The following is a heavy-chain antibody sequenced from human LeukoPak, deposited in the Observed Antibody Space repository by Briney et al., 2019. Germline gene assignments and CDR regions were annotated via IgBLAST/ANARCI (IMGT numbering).Heavy chain of an antibody. CDR3: AKDLRATYYDFWSGYYPDYYFDY. CDR1: GFTFSSYG. Sequence: PGGSLRLSCAAAGFTFSSYGMHWVRQPPGKGLEWVAVISYDGSNKYYADSVKGRFTISRDNSKSTLYLQMNSLRAEDTAVYYCAKDLRATYYDFWSGYYPDYYFDYWGQGTLVTVSS. J-gene: IGHJ4*02. V-gene: IGHV3-30*18. D-gene: IGHD3-3*01. CDR2: ISYDGSNK.